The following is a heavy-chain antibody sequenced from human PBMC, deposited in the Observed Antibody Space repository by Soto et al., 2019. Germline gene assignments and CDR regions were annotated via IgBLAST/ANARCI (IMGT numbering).Heavy chain of an antibody. Sequence: GGSLRLSCAASGFTFSSYAMSWVRQAPGKGLEWVSAISGSGGSTYYADSVKGRFTISRDNSKNTLYLQMNSLRAEDTAVYYCAKGEVSNYSAYYYGMDVWGQGTTVTVSS. J-gene: IGHJ6*02. V-gene: IGHV3-23*01. D-gene: IGHD4-4*01. CDR1: GFTFSSYA. CDR3: AKGEVSNYSAYYYGMDV. CDR2: ISGSGGST.